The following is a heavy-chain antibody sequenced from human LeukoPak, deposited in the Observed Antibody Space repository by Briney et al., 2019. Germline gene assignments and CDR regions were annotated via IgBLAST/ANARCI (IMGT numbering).Heavy chain of an antibody. CDR3: ARDKKSGDSSEIDY. D-gene: IGHD1-26*01. Sequence: GGSLRLSCAASGFTFSNYWVQWVRQAPGKGLVWVSRINRDGSTTKYADSVKGRFTVSRDNAKNTVNLQMNSLRAEDTAVYYCARDKKSGDSSEIDYWGQGTLVTVSS. J-gene: IGHJ4*02. V-gene: IGHV3-74*03. CDR2: INRDGSTT. CDR1: GFTFSNYW.